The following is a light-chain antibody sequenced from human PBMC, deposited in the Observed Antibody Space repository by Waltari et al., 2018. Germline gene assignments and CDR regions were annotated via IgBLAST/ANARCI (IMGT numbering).Light chain of an antibody. CDR3: QTGGHGTWV. Sequence: QLVVTHSPSASASLGASVKLTCTLSSGHSSNVIAWLQQQPEKGPRYLMKVSSDGSHSKGDEIPDRFSGSSSGAGRYLTISNLQSEDEADYYCQTGGHGTWVFGGGTKLTVL. CDR2: VSSDGSH. J-gene: IGLJ3*02. CDR1: SGHSSNV. V-gene: IGLV4-69*01.